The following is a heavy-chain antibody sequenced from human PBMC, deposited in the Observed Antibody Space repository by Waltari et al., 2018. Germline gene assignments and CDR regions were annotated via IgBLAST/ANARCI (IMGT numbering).Heavy chain of an antibody. CDR1: GDSIRSRNYY. V-gene: IGHV4-39*01. D-gene: IGHD4-17*01. J-gene: IGHJ4*02. CDR3: ARHGELTTVWY. Sequence: QLQLQESGSGLVKPSETLSLTCSVSGDSIRSRNYYWAWIRQPPGKGLEWIGSMYYSGSTYYNPSLKSRVTTSVDTSKNQFTLKLSSVTAADTAVYYCARHGELTTVWYWGQGTLVTVSS. CDR2: MYYSGST.